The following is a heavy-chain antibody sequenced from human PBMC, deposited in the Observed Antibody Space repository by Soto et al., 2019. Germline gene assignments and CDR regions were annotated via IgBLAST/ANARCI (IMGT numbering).Heavy chain of an antibody. CDR3: ARGGLGGDYYFDY. Sequence: QVQLVQSGAEVQKPGSSVKVSCKASGGTFSSYAISWVRQAPGQGLEWMGGIIPIFGTANYAQKFQGRVTITGEESTSTAYMELSSLRSGDTAVYYGARGGLGGDYYFDYLGQGTLVTVSS. V-gene: IGHV1-69*01. D-gene: IGHD2-21*02. J-gene: IGHJ4*02. CDR2: IIPIFGTA. CDR1: GGTFSSYA.